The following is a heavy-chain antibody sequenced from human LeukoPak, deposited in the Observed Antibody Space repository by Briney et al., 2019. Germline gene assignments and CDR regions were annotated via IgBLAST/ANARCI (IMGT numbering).Heavy chain of an antibody. CDR1: GFTFSSYG. V-gene: IGHV3-30*03. CDR3: AVEYCTSASCHQWNY. J-gene: IGHJ4*02. CDR2: ISYDGSNK. Sequence: GGSLRLSCAASGFTFSSYGMHWVRQAPGKGLEWVAVISYDGSNKYYADSVKGRFTISRDNSKNTLYLQMNSLRVEDTAVYYCAVEYCTSASCHQWNYWGQGTLVTVSS. D-gene: IGHD2-2*01.